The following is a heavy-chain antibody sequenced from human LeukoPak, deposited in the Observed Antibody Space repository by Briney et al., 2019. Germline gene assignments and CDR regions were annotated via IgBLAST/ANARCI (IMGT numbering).Heavy chain of an antibody. V-gene: IGHV3-33*01. CDR3: ARDGGSGLDY. CDR2: IWYDESKK. CDR1: GFTFSAYG. D-gene: IGHD3-22*01. Sequence: GWSLRLSCAASGFTFSAYGMHWVRQAPGTGLEWVAVIWYDESKKYYADSVKGRFTISRDISKNTLYLQMDILRAEDTAVYYCARDGGSGLDYWGQGALVIVSS. J-gene: IGHJ4*02.